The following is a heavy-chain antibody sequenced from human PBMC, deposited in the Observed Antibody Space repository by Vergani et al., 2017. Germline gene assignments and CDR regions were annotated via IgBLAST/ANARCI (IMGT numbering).Heavy chain of an antibody. Sequence: EVQLVESGGGLVPPGRSLRLSCAASGFSFGDYAMTWVRQAPGKGLEWVAFIRNKAYGGTTEYAASVKGRFTISRDDSKRLAYLQMNSLRAEDTGVYYCARDRYYLGSGSYPYFYYYGLDVWVQGTAVTVSS. CDR1: GFSFGDYA. J-gene: IGHJ6*02. CDR2: IRNKAYGGTT. CDR3: ARDRYYLGSGSYPYFYYYGLDV. D-gene: IGHD3-10*01. V-gene: IGHV3-49*04.